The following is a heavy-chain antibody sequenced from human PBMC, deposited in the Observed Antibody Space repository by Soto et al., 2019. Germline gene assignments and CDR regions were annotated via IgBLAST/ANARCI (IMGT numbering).Heavy chain of an antibody. D-gene: IGHD6-13*01. CDR2: IWYDGSNK. CDR1: GFTFSSYG. V-gene: IGHV3-33*01. CDR3: ARDQSRARAAAGTCDY. J-gene: IGHJ4*02. Sequence: QVQLVESGGGVVQPGRSLRLSCAASGFTFSSYGMHWVRQAPGKGLEWVAVIWYDGSNKYYADSVKGRFTISRDNSKNALYLQATGQRAEDTAVYCCARDQSRARAAAGTCDYWVQGPLVTVSS.